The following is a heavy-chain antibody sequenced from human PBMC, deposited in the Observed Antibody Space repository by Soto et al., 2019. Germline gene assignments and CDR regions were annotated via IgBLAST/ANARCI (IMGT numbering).Heavy chain of an antibody. J-gene: IGHJ4*02. CDR2: ISGSGGST. D-gene: IGHD2-8*01. CDR3: AKDPGYCTNGVCASDY. Sequence: GGSLRLSCPASGFTFSSYAMSWVRQAPGKGLEWVSAISGSGGSTYYADSVKGRFTISRDNSKNTLYLQMNSLRAEDTAVYYCAKDPGYCTNGVCASDYWGQGTLVTVSS. CDR1: GFTFSSYA. V-gene: IGHV3-23*01.